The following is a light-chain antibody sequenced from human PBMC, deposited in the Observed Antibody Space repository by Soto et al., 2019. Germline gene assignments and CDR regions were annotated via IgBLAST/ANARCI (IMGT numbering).Light chain of an antibody. Sequence: EIVMTQSPATLSVSPGERATLSCRASQSINRNLAWYQQKPGQAPRLLIYGASTRATGIPARFSGSGSGTEFTLTISSLQSEDFAVYYCQQYNNWRGTFGQGTKVAIK. CDR2: GAS. J-gene: IGKJ1*01. V-gene: IGKV3-15*01. CDR1: QSINRN. CDR3: QQYNNWRGT.